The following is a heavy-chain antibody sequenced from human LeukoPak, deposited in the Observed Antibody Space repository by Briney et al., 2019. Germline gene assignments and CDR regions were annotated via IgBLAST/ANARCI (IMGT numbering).Heavy chain of an antibody. CDR2: ISASGGIT. CDR1: GFTFGSSA. Sequence: GGSLRLSCAASGFTFGSSAMSWVRQALGKGLEWVSAISASGGITYYADSVKGRFTVSRDNSKNTLYLQMNSLRVEDTAVYYCAKGLWQWLLWGQGTLVTVSS. J-gene: IGHJ4*02. CDR3: AKGLWQWLL. D-gene: IGHD6-19*01. V-gene: IGHV3-23*01.